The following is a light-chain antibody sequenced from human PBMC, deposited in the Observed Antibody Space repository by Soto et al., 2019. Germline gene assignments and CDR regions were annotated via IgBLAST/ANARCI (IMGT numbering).Light chain of an antibody. CDR1: SSNIGSNY. J-gene: IGLJ1*01. V-gene: IGLV1-47*01. Sequence: QSVLTQPPSASGTPGQRFTISCSGSSSNIGSNYVYWYKQLPGTAPKLLIYRNNQRPSGVPDRFSGSKSGTSASLAISGLRSEDEADYYCAAWDDSLSGYVFGTGTKLTVL. CDR3: AAWDDSLSGYV. CDR2: RNN.